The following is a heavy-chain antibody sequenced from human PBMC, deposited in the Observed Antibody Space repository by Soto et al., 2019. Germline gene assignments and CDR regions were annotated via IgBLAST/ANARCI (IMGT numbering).Heavy chain of an antibody. J-gene: IGHJ6*02. D-gene: IGHD2-2*01. CDR1: GYTFTSYG. Sequence: ASVKVSCKASGYTFTSYGISWVRQAPGQGLEWMGWISAYNGNTNYAQKLQGRVTMTTDTSTSTAYMELRSLRSDDTAVYYCARGLGYCSSTSCLPYYYYGMDVRGQGTTVTVSS. CDR3: ARGLGYCSSTSCLPYYYYGMDV. CDR2: ISAYNGNT. V-gene: IGHV1-18*01.